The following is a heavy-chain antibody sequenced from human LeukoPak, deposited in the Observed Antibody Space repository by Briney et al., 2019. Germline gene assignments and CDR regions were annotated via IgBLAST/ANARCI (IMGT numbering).Heavy chain of an antibody. V-gene: IGHV3-23*01. J-gene: IGHJ4*02. CDR2: MVAMGAST. D-gene: IGHD6-13*01. CDR1: AFTFTSYA. Sequence: GGSLRLSCPASAFTFTSYAVSWVRHAPRNVLEWVSAMVAMGASTYYANSVKCPFTTSRDNPKNSLYLQMNSLRAEDTAVYYCASTGIAAAIAYWGQGTLVTVSS. CDR3: ASTGIAAAIAY.